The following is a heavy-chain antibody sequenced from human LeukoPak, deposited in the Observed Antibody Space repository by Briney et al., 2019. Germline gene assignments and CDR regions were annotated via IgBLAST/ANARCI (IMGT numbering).Heavy chain of an antibody. CDR1: GFTFSSYE. D-gene: IGHD3-22*01. Sequence: GGSLRLSCAASGFTFSSYEMNWVRQGPGKGLEWISYITTTDTTKYYTDSVKGRFTISRDNAKNSLYLQMHSLRAEDTAVYYCATLDSYYDNSGRPLIPDWGQRTLVTVSS. V-gene: IGHV3-48*03. CDR3: ATLDSYYDNSGRPLIPD. J-gene: IGHJ4*02. CDR2: ITTTDTTK.